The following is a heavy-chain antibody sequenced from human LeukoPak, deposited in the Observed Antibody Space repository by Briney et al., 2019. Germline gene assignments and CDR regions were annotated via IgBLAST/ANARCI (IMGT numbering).Heavy chain of an antibody. CDR2: IYYSGST. CDR1: GGSISGYY. V-gene: IGHV4-59*01. J-gene: IGHJ4*02. D-gene: IGHD1-26*01. Sequence: SETLSLTCTVSGGSISGYYWSWIRQPPGKGLEWIGYIYYSGSTNYNPSLKSRVTISVDTPKNQFSLKLSSVTAADTAVYYCARGREWEPKVFDYWGQGTLVTVSS. CDR3: ARGREWEPKVFDY.